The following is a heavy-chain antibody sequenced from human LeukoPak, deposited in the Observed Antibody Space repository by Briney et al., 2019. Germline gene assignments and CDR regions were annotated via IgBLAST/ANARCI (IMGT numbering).Heavy chain of an antibody. CDR1: GFTFSSYA. CDR2: ISGSGGST. Sequence: PGGSLRLSCAASGFTFSSYAMSWVRQAPGKGLEWVSAISGSGGSTYYADSVKGRLTISRDNSKNTLYLQMNSLRAEDTAVYYCAGPPIGRYFQHWGQGTLVTVSS. V-gene: IGHV3-23*01. D-gene: IGHD2/OR15-2a*01. CDR3: AGPPIGRYFQH. J-gene: IGHJ1*01.